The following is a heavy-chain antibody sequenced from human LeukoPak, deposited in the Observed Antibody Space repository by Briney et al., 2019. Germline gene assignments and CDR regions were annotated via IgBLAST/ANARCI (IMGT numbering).Heavy chain of an antibody. CDR2: ISYNGSNK. V-gene: IGHV3-30*03. Sequence: GGSLRLSCAASGFTFSSYAMHWGRQATGKGLGWVAVISYNGSNKYYAESVKGRFTISRDNSKNTLYLQMNSLRAEDTAVYYCATSLTDRGTFDYWGQGALVTVSS. CDR3: ATSLTDRGTFDY. J-gene: IGHJ4*02. CDR1: GFTFSSYA.